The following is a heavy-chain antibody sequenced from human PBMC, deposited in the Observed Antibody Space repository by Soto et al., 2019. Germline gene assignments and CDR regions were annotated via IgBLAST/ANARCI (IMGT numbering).Heavy chain of an antibody. J-gene: IGHJ4*02. V-gene: IGHV3-74*01. Sequence: GESLKISCAASGFTFSSYWMHWVRQAPGKGLVWVSRINSDGSSTSYAGSVKGRFTISRDNAKNTLYLQMNSLRAEDTAVYYCASTPLSVYDYDPDVHFDYWGQGTLVTVSS. CDR2: INSDGSST. CDR3: ASTPLSVYDYDPDVHFDY. D-gene: IGHD5-12*01. CDR1: GFTFSSYW.